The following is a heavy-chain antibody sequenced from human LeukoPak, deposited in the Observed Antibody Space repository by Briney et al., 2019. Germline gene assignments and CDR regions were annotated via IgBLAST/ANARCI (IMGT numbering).Heavy chain of an antibody. J-gene: IGHJ6*03. D-gene: IGHD3-3*01. CDR3: ARDVHYDFWSGYYPFGYMDV. CDR2: ISSSSSYI. CDR1: GFTFSSYS. V-gene: IGHV3-21*01. Sequence: GGSLRLSCAAPGFTFSSYSMNWVRQAPGKGLEWVSSISSSSSYIYYADSVKGRFTISRDNAKNSLYLQMNSLRAEDTAVYYCARDVHYDFWSGYYPFGYMDVWGKGTTVTVSS.